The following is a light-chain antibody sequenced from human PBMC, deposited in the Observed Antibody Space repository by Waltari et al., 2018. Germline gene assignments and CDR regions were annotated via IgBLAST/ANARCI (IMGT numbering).Light chain of an antibody. V-gene: IGLV2-14*01. CDR2: DVS. Sequence: QSALTQPASVSGSPGQSITISCTGTSSDIGAYNYVSWYQQHPGKAPKLLLSDVSNRPSGVSNRFSGSKSGTPAALTISGLQAEDEADYYCTSHASGSTLYVFGTGTRVTVL. CDR1: SSDIGAYNY. CDR3: TSHASGSTLYV. J-gene: IGLJ1*01.